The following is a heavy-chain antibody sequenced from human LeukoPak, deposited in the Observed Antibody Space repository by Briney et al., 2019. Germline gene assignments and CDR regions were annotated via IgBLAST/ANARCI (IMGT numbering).Heavy chain of an antibody. CDR1: GFTFSSYS. Sequence: GGSLRLSCAASGFTFSSYSMNWVRQAPGKGLEWVSSISSSSNYIYYADSLKGRFTISRDNAKNSLYLQMNSLRAEDTAVYFCAKLNDFWSGYATINNYYHMDVWGKGTTVTVSS. J-gene: IGHJ6*03. D-gene: IGHD3-3*01. V-gene: IGHV3-21*01. CDR2: ISSSSNYI. CDR3: AKLNDFWSGYATINNYYHMDV.